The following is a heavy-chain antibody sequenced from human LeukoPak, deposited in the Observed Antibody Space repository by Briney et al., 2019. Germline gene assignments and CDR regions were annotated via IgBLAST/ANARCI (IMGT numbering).Heavy chain of an antibody. CDR3: AKDLWKADY. Sequence: GGSLRLSCAVSRFTFRNSAMHWVRQAPGKGLEWVALISDDGSNKYYADSVKGRFTISRDNSKNTLYLQMNSLRADDTAVYYCAKDLWKADYWGQGTLVTVSS. V-gene: IGHV3-30*04. D-gene: IGHD3-3*01. CDR1: RFTFRNSA. CDR2: ISDDGSNK. J-gene: IGHJ4*02.